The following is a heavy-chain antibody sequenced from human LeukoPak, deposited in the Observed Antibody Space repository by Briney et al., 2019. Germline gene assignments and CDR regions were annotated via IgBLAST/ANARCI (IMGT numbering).Heavy chain of an antibody. V-gene: IGHV3-33*01. J-gene: IGHJ4*02. CDR1: GFTFSSYG. CDR2: IWYDGSNK. Sequence: GRSLRLSCAASGFTFSSYGMHWVRQATGKGLEWVAVIWYDGSNKYYADSVKGRFTISRDNSKNTLYLQMNSLRAEDTAVYYCARDARIQLWFNFDYWGQGTLVTVSS. CDR3: ARDARIQLWFNFDY. D-gene: IGHD5-18*01.